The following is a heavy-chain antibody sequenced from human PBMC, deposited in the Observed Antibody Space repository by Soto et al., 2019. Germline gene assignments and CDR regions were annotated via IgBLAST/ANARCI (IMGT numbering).Heavy chain of an antibody. CDR2: VYYSGST. V-gene: IGHV4-39*02. D-gene: IGHD6-13*01. J-gene: IGHJ4*02. CDR3: ARPGGSGWFYFDS. Sequence: PSETLSLTCAVSGDSITTNSYCWAWIRQPPGKGLEWIGSVYYSGSTYYNPSLKSRVTISVDTSKNHFSLKLTSVTAADTAVYYCARPGGSGWFYFDSWGQGSQVTVSS. CDR1: GDSITTNSYC.